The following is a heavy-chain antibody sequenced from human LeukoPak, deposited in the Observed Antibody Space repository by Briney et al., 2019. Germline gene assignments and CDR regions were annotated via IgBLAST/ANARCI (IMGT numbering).Heavy chain of an antibody. Sequence: ASVKVSCKASGYMFIAYGFAWVRPAPGQGLEWLGWIGAKNGYTWYAQKSQDRITMTTDTSTTTAYMELKSLTSDDTAVYYCARSVTGTYNWFDPWGQGTLVTVSS. CDR2: IGAKNGYT. CDR3: ARSVTGTYNWFDP. J-gene: IGHJ5*02. CDR1: GYMFIAYG. D-gene: IGHD1-20*01. V-gene: IGHV1-18*01.